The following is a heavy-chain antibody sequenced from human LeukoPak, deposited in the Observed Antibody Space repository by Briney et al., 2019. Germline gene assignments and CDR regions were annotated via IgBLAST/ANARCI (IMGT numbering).Heavy chain of an antibody. J-gene: IGHJ4*02. V-gene: IGHV3-21*01. Sequence: GGSLSLSCAASGFTFSISIMNWVRQAPGGVLEWVSSITSSSNYIYYADSGKDRFTIPRDNPKHSPYLQMNSLTAEDTAVYYCARGSGSGSYNFDYWGQGTLVTVSS. CDR3: ARGSGSGSYNFDY. D-gene: IGHD3-10*01. CDR1: GFTFSISI. CDR2: ITSSSNYI.